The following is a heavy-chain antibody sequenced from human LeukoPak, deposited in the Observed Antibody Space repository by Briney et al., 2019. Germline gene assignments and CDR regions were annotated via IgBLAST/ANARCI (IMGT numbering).Heavy chain of an antibody. CDR1: GFTFSNYS. V-gene: IGHV3-21*01. D-gene: IGHD6-19*01. Sequence: GGSLRLSCAASGFTFSNYSMNWVRQAPGKGLEWVSSIGTTGSYIFYADSVKGRFTISRDNAKNTLYLQMNSLRAEDTAVYYCAREHGSSGFSTPFDYWGQGTLVTVSS. CDR3: AREHGSSGFSTPFDY. J-gene: IGHJ4*02. CDR2: IGTTGSYI.